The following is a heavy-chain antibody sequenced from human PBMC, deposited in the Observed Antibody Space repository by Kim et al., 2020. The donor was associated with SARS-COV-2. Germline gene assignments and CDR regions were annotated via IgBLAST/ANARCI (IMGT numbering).Heavy chain of an antibody. V-gene: IGHV3-30*18. J-gene: IGHJ4*02. CDR3: AKVRFGGYMSHFDY. CDR2: ISYDGSNK. CDR1: GFTFSSYG. D-gene: IGHD5-12*01. Sequence: GGSLRLSCAASGFTFSSYGMHWVRQAPGKGLEWVAVISYDGSNKYYADSVKGRFTISRDNSKNTLYLQMNSLRAEDTAVYYCAKVRFGGYMSHFDYWGQGTLVTVSS.